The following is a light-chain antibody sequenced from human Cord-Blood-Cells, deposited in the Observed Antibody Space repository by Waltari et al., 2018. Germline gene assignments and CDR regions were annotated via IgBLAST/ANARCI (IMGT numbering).Light chain of an antibody. J-gene: IGKJ1*01. CDR1: QSISSW. CDR3: QQYKSYSRT. V-gene: IGKV1-5*03. Sequence: DIQMTQSPSTLSASVGDRVTLTCRSSQSISSWLAWYQQKPGKAPKLLIYKASSLESGVPARFSGCGSGTEFTLTINSLQPDDFATYYCQQYKSYSRTFGQGTKVEIK. CDR2: KAS.